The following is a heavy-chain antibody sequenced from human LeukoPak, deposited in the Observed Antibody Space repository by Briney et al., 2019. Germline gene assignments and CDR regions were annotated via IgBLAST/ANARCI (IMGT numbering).Heavy chain of an antibody. J-gene: IGHJ4*02. V-gene: IGHV3-23*01. Sequence: GGSLRLSCAASGFTFSSYAMSWVRQAPGKGLEWVSAISGSGGSTYYADSVKGRFTISRDNSKNTLYPQMNSLRAEDTAVYYCGSYGDKYYFDYWGQGTLVTVSS. D-gene: IGHD4-17*01. CDR3: GSYGDKYYFDY. CDR2: ISGSGGST. CDR1: GFTFSSYA.